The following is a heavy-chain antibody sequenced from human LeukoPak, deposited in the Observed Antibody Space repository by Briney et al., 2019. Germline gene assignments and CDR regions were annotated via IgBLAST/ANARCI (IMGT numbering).Heavy chain of an antibody. J-gene: IGHJ3*02. V-gene: IGHV3-21*01. CDR1: GFTFSSYS. Sequence: KTGGSLRLSCAASGFTFSSYSMNWVRQAPVKGLEWVSSISSSSSYIYYADSVKGRFTISRDNAKNSLYLQMNSLRAEDTAVYYCARWVSSWIPDAFDIWGQGTMVTVSS. CDR3: ARWVSSWIPDAFDI. D-gene: IGHD6-13*01. CDR2: ISSSSSYI.